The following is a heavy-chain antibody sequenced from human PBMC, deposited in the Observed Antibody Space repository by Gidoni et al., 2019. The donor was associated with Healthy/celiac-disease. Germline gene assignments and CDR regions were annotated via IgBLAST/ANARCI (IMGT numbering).Heavy chain of an antibody. CDR1: GGSISSSSYY. CDR2: IYYSGST. CDR3: ARLVAPHYDILTGYYNRGYFDY. J-gene: IGHJ4*02. Sequence: QLQLQESGPGLVKPSETLSLTCTVSGGSISSSSYYWGWIRQPPGKGLEWIGSIYYSGSTYYNPSLKSRVTISVDTSKNQFSLKLSSVTAADTAVYYCARLVAPHYDILTGYYNRGYFDYWGQGTLVTVSS. V-gene: IGHV4-39*01. D-gene: IGHD3-9*01.